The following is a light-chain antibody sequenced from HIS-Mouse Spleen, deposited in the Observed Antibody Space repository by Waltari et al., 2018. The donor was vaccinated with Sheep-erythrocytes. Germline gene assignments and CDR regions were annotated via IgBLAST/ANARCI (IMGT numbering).Light chain of an antibody. CDR1: SSNIGNNY. V-gene: IGLV1-51*01. J-gene: IGLJ3*02. CDR2: DNN. CDR3: GTWDSSLSAGRV. Sequence: QSVLTQPPSVSAAPGQKVTISCSGSSSNIGNNYLSCYQQLPGTAPKLLIYDNNKRPSGIPDRFSGSKSGTSATLGITGLQTGDEADYYCGTWDSSLSAGRVFGGGTKLTVL.